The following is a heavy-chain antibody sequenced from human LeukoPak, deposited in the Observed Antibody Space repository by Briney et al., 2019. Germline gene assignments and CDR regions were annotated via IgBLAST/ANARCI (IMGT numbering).Heavy chain of an antibody. J-gene: IGHJ2*01. Sequence: ASVKVSCKASGYTFTDYYMHWVRQAPGQGLEWMGWINPNSGGTNYAQKFQGRVTMIRDTSISTAYMELSRLRSDDTAVYYCARDSPSLYCGGDCSSRYFDLWGRGTLVTVSS. V-gene: IGHV1-2*02. CDR3: ARDSPSLYCGGDCSSRYFDL. CDR1: GYTFTDYY. D-gene: IGHD2-21*01. CDR2: INPNSGGT.